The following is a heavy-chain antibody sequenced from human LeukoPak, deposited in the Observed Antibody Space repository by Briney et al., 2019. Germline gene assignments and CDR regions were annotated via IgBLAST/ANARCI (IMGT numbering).Heavy chain of an antibody. Sequence: GGSLRLSCAASGFTFSSYSMNWVRQAPGKGLEWVSYISSSSSTIYYADSVKGRFTISRDNAKSSLYLQINSLRAEDTAVYYCARDDYGDYGGTDFFDYWGQGILVTVSS. CDR2: ISSSSSTI. CDR3: ARDDYGDYGGTDFFDY. V-gene: IGHV3-48*01. J-gene: IGHJ4*02. CDR1: GFTFSSYS. D-gene: IGHD4-17*01.